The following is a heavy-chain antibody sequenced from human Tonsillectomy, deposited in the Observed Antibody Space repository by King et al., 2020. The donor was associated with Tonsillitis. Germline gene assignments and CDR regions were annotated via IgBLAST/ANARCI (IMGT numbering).Heavy chain of an antibody. Sequence: VQLVESGAEVKKPGASVKVSCITSGYTFTGYYMHWVRQAPGQGLAWMGWINPNSGGTNYAQKFQGRVTMTRDTSISTAYMELSRLRSDDTAVYYCARDLQLSGWLLNSAGAFDIWGQGTMVTVSS. D-gene: IGHD3-3*01. V-gene: IGHV1-2*02. CDR1: GYTFTGYY. J-gene: IGHJ3*02. CDR3: ARDLQLSGWLLNSAGAFDI. CDR2: INPNSGGT.